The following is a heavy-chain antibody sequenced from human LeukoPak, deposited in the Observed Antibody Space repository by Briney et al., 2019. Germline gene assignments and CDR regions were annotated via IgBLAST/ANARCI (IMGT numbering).Heavy chain of an antibody. CDR3: ARETLLRSYREVAAFDI. D-gene: IGHD3-10*01. Sequence: GGSLRLSCAASGFMFSSYEMHWVRQATGKGLEWVSAVGTDGDTYYSDSVKGRFTISRENAKNSLYLEMNSLRAGDTAVYYCARETLLRSYREVAAFDIWGQGTMVTVSS. V-gene: IGHV3-13*01. J-gene: IGHJ3*02. CDR2: VGTDGDT. CDR1: GFMFSSYE.